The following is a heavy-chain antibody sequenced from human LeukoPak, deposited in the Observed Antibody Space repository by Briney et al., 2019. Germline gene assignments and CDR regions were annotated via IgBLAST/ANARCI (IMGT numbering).Heavy chain of an antibody. CDR1: GFTFSSYG. V-gene: IGHV3-23*01. D-gene: IGHD5-12*01. CDR3: AKDWKSDTGYDFDY. J-gene: IGHJ4*02. Sequence: PGGSLRLSCAASGFTFSSYGMNWVRQAPGMGLEWVAFISGAGLTTLYADSVKGRFTISKDNSKSTLYLQMNSLRADDTAIYYCAKDWKSDTGYDFDYWGQGTLVTVSS. CDR2: ISGAGLTT.